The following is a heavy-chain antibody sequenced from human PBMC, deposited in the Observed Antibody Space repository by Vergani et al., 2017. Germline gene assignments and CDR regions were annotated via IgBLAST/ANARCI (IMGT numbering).Heavy chain of an antibody. Sequence: QVHLVQSAAEVKKPGASVKVSCKASGYTFTSDDINWVRQATGQGLEWMGWMNPISGNTGYAQNLQGRLTITRDTSVNTAYMELSSLTSEDMAVYYCVRARRTCTYDHCPRYYYDLWGQGTLVTVSS. D-gene: IGHD2-8*01. CDR2: MNPISGNT. CDR1: GYTFTSDD. V-gene: IGHV1-8*03. J-gene: IGHJ4*02. CDR3: VRARRTCTYDHCPRYYYDL.